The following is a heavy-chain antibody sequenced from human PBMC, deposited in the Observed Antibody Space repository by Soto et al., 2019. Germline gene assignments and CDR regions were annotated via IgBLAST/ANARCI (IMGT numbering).Heavy chain of an antibody. V-gene: IGHV3-30*18. CDR1: GFTFSSYG. CDR2: ISYDGSNK. Sequence: QVQLVESGGGVVQPGRSLRLSCAASGFTFSSYGMPWVRQAPGKGLEWVAVISYDGSNKYYADSVKGRFTISRDNSKNTLYMTMNILRAEDTAVYYCAKGRMTINFSDYWGQGTLVTVSS. J-gene: IGHJ4*02. CDR3: AKGRMTINFSDY.